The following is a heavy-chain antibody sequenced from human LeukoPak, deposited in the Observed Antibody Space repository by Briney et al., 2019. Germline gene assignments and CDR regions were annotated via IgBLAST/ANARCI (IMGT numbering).Heavy chain of an antibody. Sequence: GRSLRLSCAASGFTFSSYAMHWVRQAPGKGLEWVAVISYDGSNKYYADSVKGRFTISRDNSKNTLYLQMNSLRAEDTAVYYCASLVVVPAHNWFDPWGQGTLVTVSS. CDR2: ISYDGSNK. D-gene: IGHD2-2*01. CDR1: GFTFSSYA. CDR3: ASLVVVPAHNWFDP. J-gene: IGHJ5*02. V-gene: IGHV3-30-3*01.